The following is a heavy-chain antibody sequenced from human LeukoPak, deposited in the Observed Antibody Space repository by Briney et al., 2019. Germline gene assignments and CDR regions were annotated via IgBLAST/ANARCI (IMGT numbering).Heavy chain of an antibody. V-gene: IGHV6-1*01. CDR1: GDSVSSNSAA. Sequence: SQTLSLTCAISGDSVSSNSAAWNWIRQSLSRGLEWLGRTYYRSKWYNDYAVSVKSRITINPDTSKNQFSLQLNSVTPEDTAVYYCARGSGWYWGLVSHYYYYGVDVWGQGTTVTVSS. CDR2: TYYRSKWYN. J-gene: IGHJ6*02. D-gene: IGHD6-19*01. CDR3: ARGSGWYWGLVSHYYYYGVDV.